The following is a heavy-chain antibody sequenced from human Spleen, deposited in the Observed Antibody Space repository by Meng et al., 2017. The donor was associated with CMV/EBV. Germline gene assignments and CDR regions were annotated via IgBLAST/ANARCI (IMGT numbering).Heavy chain of an antibody. CDR1: GYNFTNYY. D-gene: IGHD3-3*01. Sequence: ASVKVSCKTSGYNFTNYYMHWVRQAPGQGLEWMGIINPSGGGTRYAQKFQGRITMTRDTSTSTIYMELSSLRSEDTAVYYCARDYDFWNGFYLHGMGVWGQGTTVTVSS. CDR2: INPSGGGT. V-gene: IGHV1-46*01. CDR3: ARDYDFWNGFYLHGMGV. J-gene: IGHJ6*02.